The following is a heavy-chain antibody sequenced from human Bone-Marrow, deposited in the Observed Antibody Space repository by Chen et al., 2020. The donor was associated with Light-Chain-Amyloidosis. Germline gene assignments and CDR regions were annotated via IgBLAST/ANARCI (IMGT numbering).Heavy chain of an antibody. D-gene: IGHD3-10*01. CDR1: GFTFSSYS. J-gene: IGHJ4*02. Sequence: EVPLVESGGGLVKPGGSLRLSCAASGFTFSSYSMNWVRQAPGKGLEWVSYISSSSSTIYYADSVKGRFTISRDNAKNSLYLQMNSLRAEDTAVYYCARDPSDYYYGSGSYYFDYWGQGTLVTVSS. V-gene: IGHV3-48*01. CDR2: ISSSSSTI. CDR3: ARDPSDYYYGSGSYYFDY.